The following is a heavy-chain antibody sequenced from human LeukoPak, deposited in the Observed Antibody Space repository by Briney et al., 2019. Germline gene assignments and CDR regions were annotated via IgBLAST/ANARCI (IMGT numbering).Heavy chain of an antibody. CDR3: ASLLVASRPYFDY. CDR1: GASISSTSYC. Sequence: KPSQTLSLTCTVSGASISSTSYCWGWIRQPAGKGLEWIGHIHTSGSTNYNPSLKSRVTISVDTSKNQFSLKLSSVTAADTAVYYCASLLVASRPYFDYWGQGTLVTVSS. D-gene: IGHD6-13*01. CDR2: IHTSGST. J-gene: IGHJ4*02. V-gene: IGHV4-61*09.